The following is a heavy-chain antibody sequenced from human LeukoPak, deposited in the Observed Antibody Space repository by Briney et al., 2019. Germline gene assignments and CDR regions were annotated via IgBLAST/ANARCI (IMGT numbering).Heavy chain of an antibody. V-gene: IGHV4-4*07. CDR1: GGSISSYY. CDR2: IYTSGST. CDR3: ARAYSSGWTYFDY. Sequence: TSETLSLTCTVSGGSISSYYWSWIRQPPGKGLEWIGRIYTSGSTNYNPSLKSRVTMSVDTSKNQFSLKLSSVTAADTAVYYCARAYSSGWTYFDYWGQGTLVTVSS. J-gene: IGHJ4*02. D-gene: IGHD6-19*01.